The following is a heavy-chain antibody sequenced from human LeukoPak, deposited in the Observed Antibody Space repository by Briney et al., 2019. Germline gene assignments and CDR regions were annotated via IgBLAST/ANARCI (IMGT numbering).Heavy chain of an antibody. V-gene: IGHV1-69*06. D-gene: IGHD2-2*01. CDR3: AKFPAAMWYYYFMDV. CDR1: GGTFSSYA. J-gene: IGHJ6*03. Sequence: GASVKVSCTASGGTFSSYAIRWVRQAPGQGREWRGGIIPIFGTANYAQTFQGRVTINADKSTSTAHMELSSLRSEDTPVYYGAKFPAAMWYYYFMDVWGKGTTVTVSS. CDR2: IIPIFGTA.